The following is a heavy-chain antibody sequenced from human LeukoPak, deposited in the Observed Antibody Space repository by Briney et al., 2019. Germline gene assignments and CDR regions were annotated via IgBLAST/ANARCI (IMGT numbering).Heavy chain of an antibody. CDR2: FDPEDGET. J-gene: IGHJ4*02. CDR3: ARSVGSGYYYGLDY. D-gene: IGHD3-22*01. Sequence: ASVKVSCKVSGYTLTELSMHWVRQAPGKGLEWMGGFDPEDGETIYAQKFQGRVTMTEDTSTDTAYMELSSPRSEDTAVYYCARSVGSGYYYGLDYWGQGTLVTVSS. CDR1: GYTLTELS. V-gene: IGHV1-24*01.